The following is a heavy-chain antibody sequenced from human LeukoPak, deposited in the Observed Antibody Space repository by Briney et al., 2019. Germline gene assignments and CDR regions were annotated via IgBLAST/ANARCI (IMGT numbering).Heavy chain of an antibody. CDR3: ARRNVVSFYYGMDV. V-gene: IGHV1-18*04. CDR2: ISTYNGNT. D-gene: IGHD2/OR15-2a*01. CDR1: GYTFTSYG. Sequence: ASVKVSCKASGYTFTSYGISWVRQAPGQGLEWMGWISTYNGNTDYAQKLQGRVTMTTDTSTSTAYMELRSLRSDDTAVYYCARRNVVSFYYGMDVWGKGTTVGVSS. J-gene: IGHJ6*04.